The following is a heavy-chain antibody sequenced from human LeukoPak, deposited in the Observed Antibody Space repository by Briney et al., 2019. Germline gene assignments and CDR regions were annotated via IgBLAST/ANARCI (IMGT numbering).Heavy chain of an antibody. CDR3: ARAQAVAGTGGFDP. CDR2: ISSDGSTT. Sequence: GGSLRLSCAASGFSFNSYWMHWVRQVPGKGLVWVSRISSDGSTTSYAYSVKGRFTISRDNAKNTLYLQMNSLRDEDTAIYYCARAQAVAGTGGFDPWGQGTLVTVSS. V-gene: IGHV3-74*01. CDR1: GFSFNSYW. J-gene: IGHJ5*02. D-gene: IGHD6-19*01.